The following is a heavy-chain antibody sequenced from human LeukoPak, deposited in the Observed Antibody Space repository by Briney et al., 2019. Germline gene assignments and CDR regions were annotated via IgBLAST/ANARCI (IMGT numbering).Heavy chain of an antibody. D-gene: IGHD2-2*01. J-gene: IGHJ4*02. V-gene: IGHV5-51*01. Sequence: GESLKISCKGSGYSFTTYWIGWVRQMPGKGLEWMGIIYPGDSDTRYSPSFQGQVTISADKSISTAYLQWSSLKASDTAMYYCARDLGYCGSTNCPLDYWGQGTLVTVSS. CDR3: ARDLGYCGSTNCPLDY. CDR2: IYPGDSDT. CDR1: GYSFTTYW.